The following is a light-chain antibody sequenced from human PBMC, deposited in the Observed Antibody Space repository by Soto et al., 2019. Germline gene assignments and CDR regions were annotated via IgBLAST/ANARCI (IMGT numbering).Light chain of an antibody. Sequence: QSALTQPASVSGSPGQSITISCTGTSSDVGGYNYVSWYQQHPGKAPKLMIYDVSNRPSGVSNRFSGSKSGNTASLTISGLKAEDEAAYYCSSYTSSISKVFGGGTKLTVL. J-gene: IGLJ2*01. CDR1: SSDVGGYNY. CDR3: SSYTSSISKV. CDR2: DVS. V-gene: IGLV2-14*01.